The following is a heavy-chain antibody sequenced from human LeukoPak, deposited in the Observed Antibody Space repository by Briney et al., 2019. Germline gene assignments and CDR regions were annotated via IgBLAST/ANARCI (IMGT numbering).Heavy chain of an antibody. CDR3: ARGFSSSWYAVGY. CDR2: IWYDGSNK. CDR1: GFTFSSYG. J-gene: IGHJ4*02. Sequence: GRSLRLSCVASGFTFSSYGMHWVRQAPGKGLEWVAVIWYDGSNKYYADSVKGRFTISRDNSKNTLYLQMNSLRAEDTAVYYCARGFSSSWYAVGYWGQGTLVTVSS. V-gene: IGHV3-33*01. D-gene: IGHD6-13*01.